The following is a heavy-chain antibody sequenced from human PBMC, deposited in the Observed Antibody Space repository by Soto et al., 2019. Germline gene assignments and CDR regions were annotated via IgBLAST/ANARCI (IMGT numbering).Heavy chain of an antibody. CDR2: ISHDGSNK. V-gene: IGHV3-30*18. CDR3: AKRRESSGWHVFDY. Sequence: QVQLVESGGGVVQPGRSLRLSCAASGFTFSTYGMHWVRQAPGKGLEWVAVISHDGSNKYYADSVKGRFTISRDNSKNTVYLQMNSLRAEDTAVYHCAKRRESSGWHVFDYWGQGTLVTVSS. D-gene: IGHD6-19*01. J-gene: IGHJ4*02. CDR1: GFTFSTYG.